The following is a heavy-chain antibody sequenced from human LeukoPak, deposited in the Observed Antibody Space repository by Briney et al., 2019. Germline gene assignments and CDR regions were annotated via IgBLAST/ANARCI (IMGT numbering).Heavy chain of an antibody. CDR2: ISWNSGSI. J-gene: IGHJ4*02. CDR3: AKDSSSWYVFDY. CDR1: GFTFSNYA. V-gene: IGHV3-9*01. Sequence: GGSLRLSCAASGFTFSNYAMHWVRQAPGKGLEWVSGISWNSGSIGYADSVKGRFTISRDNAKNSLYLQMNSLRAEDTALYYCAKDSSSWYVFDYWGQGTLVTVSS. D-gene: IGHD6-13*01.